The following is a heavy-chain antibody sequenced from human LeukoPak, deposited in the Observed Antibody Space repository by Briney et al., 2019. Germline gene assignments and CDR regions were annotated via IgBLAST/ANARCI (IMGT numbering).Heavy chain of an antibody. J-gene: IGHJ3*02. V-gene: IGHV3-30-3*01. Sequence: PGGSLRLSCAASGFTFSNYAMHWVRQAPGKGLEWMAIISYDGSNKDCADSVKGRFTISRDNSKNTLYLQVNGLRTEDTAVYYCARRMGATPVGNAFDIWGQGTMATVSS. D-gene: IGHD1-26*01. CDR3: ARRMGATPVGNAFDI. CDR1: GFTFSNYA. CDR2: ISYDGSNK.